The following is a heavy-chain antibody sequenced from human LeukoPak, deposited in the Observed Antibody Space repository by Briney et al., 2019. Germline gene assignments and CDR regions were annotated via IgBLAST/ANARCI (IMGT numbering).Heavy chain of an antibody. D-gene: IGHD3-10*01. V-gene: IGHV3-7*01. Sequence: PGGSLRLSCAASGFTFSDYYMSWIRQAPGKGLEWVANIKQDGSEKYYVDSVKGRFTISRDNAKNSLYLQMNSLRGEDTAVYHCARDRSITMVRGLGYYYGMDVWGQGTTVTVSS. CDR1: GFTFSDYY. J-gene: IGHJ6*02. CDR2: IKQDGSEK. CDR3: ARDRSITMVRGLGYYYGMDV.